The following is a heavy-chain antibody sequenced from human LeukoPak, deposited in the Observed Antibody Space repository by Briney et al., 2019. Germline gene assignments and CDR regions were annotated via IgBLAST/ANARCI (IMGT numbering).Heavy chain of an antibody. CDR2: IYYSGNT. CDR3: ARGKSRGSHIDY. D-gene: IGHD1-26*01. V-gene: IGHV4-38-2*02. Sequence: SETLSLTCTVSGYSISSGYYWGWIRPPPGKGLEWIGSIYYSGNTYYNPSLKSRVTISIDTSKNQFSLKLRSVTAADTAFYYCARGKSRGSHIDYWGQGTLVTVSS. J-gene: IGHJ4*02. CDR1: GYSISSGYY.